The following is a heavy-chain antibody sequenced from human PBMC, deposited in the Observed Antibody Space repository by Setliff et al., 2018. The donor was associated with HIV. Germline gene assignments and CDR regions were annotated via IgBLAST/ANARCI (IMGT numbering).Heavy chain of an antibody. Sequence: NPSETLSLTCTVSGDSSSNDYWTWVRQPPGKGLEWIGNIHTSGTTKYNPSLNSRVTISVDMSKSQFSLRLSSVTAADTAMYYCAREYYRSGGYYSGWKYYYMDVWGKVTTVTVSS. CDR1: GDSSSNDY. D-gene: IGHD2-15*01. J-gene: IGHJ6*03. CDR3: AREYYRSGGYYSGWKYYYMDV. CDR2: IHTSGTT. V-gene: IGHV4-4*08.